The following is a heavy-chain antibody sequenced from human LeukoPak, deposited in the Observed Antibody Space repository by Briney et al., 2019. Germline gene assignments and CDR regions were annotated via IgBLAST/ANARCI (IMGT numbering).Heavy chain of an antibody. CDR2: ISWDGGST. CDR3: AKDEFKLHYYYYMDV. D-gene: IGHD4-23*01. CDR1: GFTFDDYA. Sequence: GGSLRLSCAASGFTFDDYAMHWVRQAPGKGLEWVSFISWDGGSTYYADSVKGRFTISRDNAKNSLYLQMNSLRAEDTALYYCAKDEFKLHYYYYMDVWGKGTTVTVSS. V-gene: IGHV3-43D*03. J-gene: IGHJ6*03.